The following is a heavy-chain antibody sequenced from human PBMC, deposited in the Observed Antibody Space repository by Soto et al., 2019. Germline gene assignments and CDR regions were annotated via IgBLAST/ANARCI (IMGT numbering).Heavy chain of an antibody. V-gene: IGHV3-11*01. Sequence: PGGSLRLSCAASGFTFSYSYMSWIRQAPGKGLEWISYITFSGNTVYYADSLKGRFTTSRDNAKNSLYLQMNRLRAEDTAVYYCARVSWREKYGMDVWGQGTTVTVSS. CDR3: ARVSWREKYGMDV. J-gene: IGHJ6*02. CDR2: ITFSGNTV. CDR1: GFTFSYSY.